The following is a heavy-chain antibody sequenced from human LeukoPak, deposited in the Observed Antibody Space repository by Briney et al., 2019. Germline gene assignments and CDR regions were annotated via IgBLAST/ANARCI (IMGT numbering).Heavy chain of an antibody. D-gene: IGHD3-10*01. J-gene: IGHJ4*02. CDR2: IKSKTDGGTT. CDR1: GFTFSSYS. Sequence: GGSLRLSCAASGFTFSSYSMNWVRQAPGKGLEWVGRIKSKTDGGTTDYAAPVKGRFTISRDDSKNTLYLQMNSLKTEDTAVYYCTTGITMVRGVIHLIDYWGQGTLVTVSS. CDR3: TTGITMVRGVIHLIDY. V-gene: IGHV3-15*01.